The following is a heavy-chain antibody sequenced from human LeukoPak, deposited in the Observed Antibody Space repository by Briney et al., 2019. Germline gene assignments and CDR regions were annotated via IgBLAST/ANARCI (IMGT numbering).Heavy chain of an antibody. Sequence: KPSETLSLTCTVSGGSISSNNYHWGWIRQPPGKGLEWIGSIYYSGSTYYNPSLKSRVTISVDTSKNQFSLKLSSVTAADTAVYYCARDYSSTTSPFDYWGQGTLVTVSS. CDR3: ARDYSSTTSPFDY. CDR2: IYYSGST. CDR1: GGSISSNNYH. V-gene: IGHV4-39*07. D-gene: IGHD6-13*01. J-gene: IGHJ4*02.